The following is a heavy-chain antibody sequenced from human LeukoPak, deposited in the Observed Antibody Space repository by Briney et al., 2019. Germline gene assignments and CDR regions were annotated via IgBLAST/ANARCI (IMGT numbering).Heavy chain of an antibody. J-gene: IGHJ4*02. CDR2: FDPEDGET. Sequence: GASVNVSCTASGYTFTGYYMHWVRQAPGKGLEWMGGFDPEDGETIYAQKFQGRVTMTEDTSTDTAYMELSSLRSEDTAVYYCATQTHDRAVGLYNFDYWGQGTLVTVSS. CDR3: ATQTHDRAVGLYNFDY. CDR1: GYTFTGYY. D-gene: IGHD3-3*01. V-gene: IGHV1-24*01.